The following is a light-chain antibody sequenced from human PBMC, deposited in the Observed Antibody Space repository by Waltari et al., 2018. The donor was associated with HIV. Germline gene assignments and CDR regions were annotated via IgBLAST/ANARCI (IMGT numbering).Light chain of an antibody. CDR1: QSVSSK. Sequence: EIMTTQSPATLSVSPGDRATLSCRASQSVSSKLAWYQQKPGQAPRLLIYDASTRATGIPARFSGSGSGTEFTLTINSLQSEDFALYYCQQYNKWPPYTFGQGTNLEIK. J-gene: IGKJ2*01. CDR3: QQYNKWPPYT. CDR2: DAS. V-gene: IGKV3-15*01.